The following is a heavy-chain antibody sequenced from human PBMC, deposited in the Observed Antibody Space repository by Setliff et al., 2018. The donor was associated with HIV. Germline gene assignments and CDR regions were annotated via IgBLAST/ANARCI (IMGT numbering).Heavy chain of an antibody. CDR1: GGSISSGNYY. D-gene: IGHD6-13*01. J-gene: IGHJ6*03. CDR2: IYTSGST. Sequence: SETLSLTCSVSGGSISSGNYYWSWIRLPAGKGLEWVGHIYTSGSTNYNPSLKSRVTILVDMSKNQFSLKLSSVTAADTGVYYCARDRDPPGSRWIFYYYYMDLWGAGTTVTVSS. CDR3: ARDRDPPGSRWIFYYYYMDL. V-gene: IGHV4-61*09.